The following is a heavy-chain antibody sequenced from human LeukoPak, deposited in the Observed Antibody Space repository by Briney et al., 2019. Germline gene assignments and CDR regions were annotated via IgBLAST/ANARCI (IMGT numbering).Heavy chain of an antibody. CDR3: ARAGILWFGESLFDM. J-gene: IGHJ3*02. CDR2: INQDGGEK. CDR1: GFTFSSYW. V-gene: IGHV3-7*05. D-gene: IGHD3-10*01. Sequence: GGSLRLSCAASGFTFSSYWMSWVRQAPGKRLEWVANINQDGGEKYYVESVNGRFTISRDNAKNSLYLQMNSLRAEDTAVYYCARAGILWFGESLFDMWGQGIKVTVSS.